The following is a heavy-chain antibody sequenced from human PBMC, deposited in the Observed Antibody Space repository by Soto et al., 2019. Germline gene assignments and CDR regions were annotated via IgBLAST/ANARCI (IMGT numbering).Heavy chain of an antibody. J-gene: IGHJ3*02. D-gene: IGHD3-16*01. V-gene: IGHV2-26*01. CDR1: GFSLSNARMG. CDR3: ARMQFTFWGLGAFDT. CDR2: IFSNDEK. Sequence: QVTLKESGPVLVKPTETLTLTCTVSGFSLSNARMGVSWIRQPPGKALEWLAHIFSNDEKSYSTSLKSRLTSSKDTSKSQVVLTMTNMEPVGTATYYCARMQFTFWGLGAFDTWGQGTMVPVSS.